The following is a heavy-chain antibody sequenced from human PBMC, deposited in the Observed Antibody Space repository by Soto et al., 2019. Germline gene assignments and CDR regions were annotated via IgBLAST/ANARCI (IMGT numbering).Heavy chain of an antibody. CDR3: AHGSCSSADCYPNPYLDY. V-gene: IGHV2-5*02. J-gene: IGHJ4*02. D-gene: IGHD2-2*01. CDR2: IYWDDDE. CDR1: GFSLSTTAEG. Sequence: QITLKESGPTLVKPTQTLTLTCTFSGFSLSTTAEGVGWIRQPPGKALEWLALIYWDDDERYSPSLKSRLTNTKDPSKNQVVLTMTNVDPVDTATYYCAHGSCSSADCYPNPYLDYWGQGILVTVSS.